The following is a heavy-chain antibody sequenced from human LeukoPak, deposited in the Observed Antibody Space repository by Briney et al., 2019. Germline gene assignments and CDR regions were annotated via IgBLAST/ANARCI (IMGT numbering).Heavy chain of an antibody. V-gene: IGHV4-59*01. CDR1: GGSISSYY. Sequence: PSETLSLTCTVSGGSISSYYWSWIRQPPGKGLEWIGYIYYSGSTNYNPSLKSRVTISVDMSKNQFSLKLSSVTAADTAVYYCARDLGWGIAAAGFDYWGQGTLVTVSS. J-gene: IGHJ4*02. D-gene: IGHD6-13*01. CDR2: IYYSGST. CDR3: ARDLGWGIAAAGFDY.